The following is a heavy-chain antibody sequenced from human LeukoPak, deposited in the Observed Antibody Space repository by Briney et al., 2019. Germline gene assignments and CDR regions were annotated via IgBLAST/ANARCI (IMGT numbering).Heavy chain of an antibody. V-gene: IGHV3-30*02. Sequence: GGSLRLSCAASGFTFSSYGMHWVRQAPGKGLEGVAFIRYDGSNKYYADAVKGRFTTSRNNSKNTLYLQMNSLRAQDTAVYYCAKKSRGSGSYYGDYWGQGILVTVSS. CDR3: AKKSRGSGSYYGDY. CDR2: IRYDGSNK. CDR1: GFTFSSYG. D-gene: IGHD3-10*01. J-gene: IGHJ4*02.